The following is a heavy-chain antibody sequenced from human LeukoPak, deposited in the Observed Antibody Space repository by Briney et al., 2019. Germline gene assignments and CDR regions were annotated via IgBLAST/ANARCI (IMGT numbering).Heavy chain of an antibody. D-gene: IGHD3-22*01. Sequence: TFGDYALSWFRQPPGKGLEWIGYIYYSGSTYYNPSLKSRVTISVDTSKNQFSLKLSSVTAADTAVYYCARCSYYDSSGYSLGAFDIWGQGTMVTVSS. CDR2: IYYSGST. CDR1: TFGDYA. V-gene: IGHV4-30-4*08. J-gene: IGHJ3*02. CDR3: ARCSYYDSSGYSLGAFDI.